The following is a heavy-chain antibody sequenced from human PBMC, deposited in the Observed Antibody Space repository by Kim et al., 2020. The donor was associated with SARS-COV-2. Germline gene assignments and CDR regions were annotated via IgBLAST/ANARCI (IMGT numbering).Heavy chain of an antibody. CDR3: ARNFVRNYYGSGSYLHRLYGMDV. V-gene: IGHV3-21*01. CDR2: ISSSSSYI. J-gene: IGHJ6*02. D-gene: IGHD3-10*01. Sequence: GGSLRLSCAASGFTFSSYSMNWVRQAPGKGLEWVSSISSSSSYIYYADSVKGRFTISRDNAKNSLYLQMNSLRAEDTAVYYCARNFVRNYYGSGSYLHRLYGMDVWGQGTTVTVSS. CDR1: GFTFSSYS.